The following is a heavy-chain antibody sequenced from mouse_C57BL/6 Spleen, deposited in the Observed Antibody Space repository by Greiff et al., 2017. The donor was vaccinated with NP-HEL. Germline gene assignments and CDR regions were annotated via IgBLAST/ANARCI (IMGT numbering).Heavy chain of an antibody. Sequence: EVQLQQSGPVLVKPGASVKMSCKASGYTFTDYYMNWVKQSHGKSLEWIGVINPYNGGTSYNQKFKGKATLTVDKSSSTAYMELNSLTSEDSAVYYCARESFDYGSSYYWGQGTTLTVSS. J-gene: IGHJ2*01. CDR1: GYTFTDYY. V-gene: IGHV1-19*01. CDR3: ARESFDYGSSYY. CDR2: INPYNGGT. D-gene: IGHD1-1*01.